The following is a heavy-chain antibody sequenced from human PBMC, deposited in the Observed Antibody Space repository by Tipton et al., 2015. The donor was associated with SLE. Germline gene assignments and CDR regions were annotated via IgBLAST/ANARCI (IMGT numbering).Heavy chain of an antibody. D-gene: IGHD3-22*01. J-gene: IGHJ4*02. CDR3: ARAYYYDSSGYYRYCFDY. V-gene: IGHV3-53*04. CDR2: IYSGGST. Sequence: QLVQSGGGLVQPGGSLRLSCAASGFTVSSNYMSWVRQAPGKGLQWVSVIYSGGSTYYADSVKGRFTISRHNSKNTLYLQMNSLRAEDTAVYYCARAYYYDSSGYYRYCFDYWGQGTLVTVSS. CDR1: GFTVSSNY.